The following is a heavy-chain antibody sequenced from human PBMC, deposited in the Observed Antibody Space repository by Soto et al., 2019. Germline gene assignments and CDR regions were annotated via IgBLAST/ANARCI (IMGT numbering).Heavy chain of an antibody. V-gene: IGHV4-31*03. CDR2: IYPIGSP. D-gene: IGHD6-19*01. J-gene: IGHJ5*01. CDR1: GRPVSSGGYY. CDR3: VRDRALDSSGHWFDS. Sequence: QVQLQESGPGLVKPSQTLSLTCTVSGRPVSSGGYYWTWIRQFPGKGLEWIGYIYPIGSPSYNPSLKSRLSMSLDASKNQFSLTLTSVTAADTAIYYCVRDRALDSSGHWFDSWGQGTLVTVSS.